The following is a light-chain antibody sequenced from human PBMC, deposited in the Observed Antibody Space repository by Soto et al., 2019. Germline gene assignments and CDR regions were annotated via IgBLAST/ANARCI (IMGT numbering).Light chain of an antibody. J-gene: IGLJ1*01. Sequence: QSALTQPASVSGSPGQSIAISCTGTSSDVGAYNFVSWYQQLPGKAPQLIIFDVSDRPSGVSNRFSGSKSGNTASLTISGLQAEDEADYSCSSYTTTSTYVFGTGTKLTVL. CDR1: SSDVGAYNF. V-gene: IGLV2-14*03. CDR3: SSYTTTSTYV. CDR2: DVS.